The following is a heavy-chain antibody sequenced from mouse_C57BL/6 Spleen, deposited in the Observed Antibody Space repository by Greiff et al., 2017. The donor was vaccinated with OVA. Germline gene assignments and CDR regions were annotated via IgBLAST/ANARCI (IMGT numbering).Heavy chain of an antibody. Sequence: VQLQQPGAELVRPGSSVKLSCKASGYTFTSYWMHWVKQRPIQGLEWIGNIDPSDSETHYNQKFKDKATLTVDKSSRTAYMQLSSLTSEDSAVYYCARCGRGWFAYWGQGTLVTVSA. CDR3: ARCGRGWFAY. D-gene: IGHD1-1*02. CDR1: GYTFTSYW. V-gene: IGHV1-52*01. CDR2: IDPSDSET. J-gene: IGHJ3*01.